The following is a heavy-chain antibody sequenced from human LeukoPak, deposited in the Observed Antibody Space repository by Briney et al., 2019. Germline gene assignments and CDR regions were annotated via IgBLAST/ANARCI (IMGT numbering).Heavy chain of an antibody. D-gene: IGHD6-13*01. Sequence: PGGSLRLSCAASGFTFSSYSMNWVRQAPGKGLEWVSSISSSSSYIKYADSVKGRFTISRDNAKNSLFLQMNSLRAEDTAVYYCARGARYSSSWYDDAFDIWGQGTMVTVSS. CDR3: ARGARYSSSWYDDAFDI. CDR2: ISSSSSYI. V-gene: IGHV3-21*01. CDR1: GFTFSSYS. J-gene: IGHJ3*02.